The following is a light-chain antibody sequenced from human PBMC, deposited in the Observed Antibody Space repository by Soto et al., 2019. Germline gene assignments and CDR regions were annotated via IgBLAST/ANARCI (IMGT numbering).Light chain of an antibody. J-gene: IGKJ2*01. CDR1: QSLTDW. Sequence: DIQMIQSPSTLSASVGDRVTITCRASQSLTDWLAWYQQKPGKAPKLLIYKASSLDSGVPSRFSGSGSGTEFTLTISSLQPDDFATYYCQQFLSSSPYTFGQGTKLEIK. CDR2: KAS. V-gene: IGKV1-5*03. CDR3: QQFLSSSPYT.